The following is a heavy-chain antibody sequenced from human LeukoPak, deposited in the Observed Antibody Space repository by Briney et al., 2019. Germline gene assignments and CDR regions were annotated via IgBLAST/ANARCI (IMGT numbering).Heavy chain of an antibody. D-gene: IGHD2-21*01. Sequence: SETLSLTCTVSGGSISSSSYYWGWIRQPPGKGLEWTGSIYRSGSTNYNPSLKSRVTISVDTSKNQFSLKVSSMTAADTAVYYCARGDCSGSICYSPMDVWGTGTTVTVSS. CDR3: ARGDCSGSICYSPMDV. CDR2: IYRSGST. CDR1: GGSISSSSYY. V-gene: IGHV4-39*07. J-gene: IGHJ6*03.